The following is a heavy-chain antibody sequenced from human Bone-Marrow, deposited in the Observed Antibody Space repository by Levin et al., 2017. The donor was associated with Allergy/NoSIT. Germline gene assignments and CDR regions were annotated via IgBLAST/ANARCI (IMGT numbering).Heavy chain of an antibody. CDR2: ISPYNGNT. CDR1: GYTFTFYG. D-gene: IGHD2-8*01. V-gene: IGHV1-18*01. Sequence: PGESLKISCKASGYTFTFYGISWVRQAPGQGLEWMGWISPYNGNTNYAQKLQGRVTMTTDTSTSTAYMELRSLRSDDTAVYYGAREMAETAADTFDIWGQGTMVTVSS. J-gene: IGHJ3*02. CDR3: AREMAETAADTFDI.